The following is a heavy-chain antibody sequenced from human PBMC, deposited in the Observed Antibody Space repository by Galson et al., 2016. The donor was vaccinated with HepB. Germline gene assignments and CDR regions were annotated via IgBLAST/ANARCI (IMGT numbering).Heavy chain of an antibody. CDR1: GFTFSGSA. CDR2: IRTKPKSYAT. V-gene: IGHV3-73*01. J-gene: IGHJ4*02. CDR3: TRTPLIDYYDSSGNYCFDY. Sequence: SLRLSCAASGFTFSGSAMHWVRQASGKGLEWVGRIRTKPKSYATAYAASVKGRFTISRDDSKNTAYLQMNSLKTEDTAVCYCTRTPLIDYYDSSGNYCFDYWGQGTLVTVSS. D-gene: IGHD3-22*01.